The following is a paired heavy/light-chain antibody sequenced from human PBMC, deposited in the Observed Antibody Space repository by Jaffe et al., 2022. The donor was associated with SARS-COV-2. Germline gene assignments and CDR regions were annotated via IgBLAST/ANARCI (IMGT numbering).Light chain of an antibody. V-gene: IGKV4-1*01. CDR2: WAS. Sequence: DIVMTQSPDSLAVSLGERATINCKSSQSVLNSSNNKNYLGWFQQKPGQPPKLLIYWASTRESGVPDRFSGSGSGTDFTLTINSLQAEDVAVYFCQQYYSTPTFGGGTKVEIK. CDR1: QSVLNSSNNKNY. CDR3: QQYYSTPT. J-gene: IGKJ4*01.
Heavy chain of an antibody. Sequence: QVQLVQSGAEVKKPGASVKVSCKASGYTFSSYAMHWVRQAPGQRLEWMGWIDTGNGNTKYSQKLQGRVTITRDTSASTAYMELSSLRSEDTAVYYCARARGWGTYCGGDCSSSYHYYGMDVWGQGTTVTVSS. CDR2: IDTGNGNT. CDR3: ARARGWGTYCGGDCSSSYHYYGMDV. D-gene: IGHD2-21*02. J-gene: IGHJ6*02. V-gene: IGHV1-3*04. CDR1: GYTFSSYA.